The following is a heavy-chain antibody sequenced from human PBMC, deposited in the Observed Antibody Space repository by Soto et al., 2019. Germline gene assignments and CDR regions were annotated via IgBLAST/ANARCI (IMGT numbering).Heavy chain of an antibody. J-gene: IGHJ5*02. CDR2: IDPSDSYT. CDR1: GYSFNSYW. V-gene: IGHV5-10-1*01. D-gene: IGHD3-10*01. Sequence: GESLKISCKGSGYSFNSYWISWVRQMPGKGLEWMGRIDPSDSYTNYSPSFQGHVTISADKSISTAYLQWSSLKASDTAMYYCASPYGSGSYYKSCFGRWGQGPLVTVSS. CDR3: ASPYGSGSYYKSCFGR.